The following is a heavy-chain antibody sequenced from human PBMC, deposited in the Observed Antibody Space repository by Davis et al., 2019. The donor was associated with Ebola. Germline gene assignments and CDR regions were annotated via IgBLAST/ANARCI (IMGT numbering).Heavy chain of an antibody. V-gene: IGHV3-23*01. D-gene: IGHD4-17*01. CDR3: ARAGGSTTLTAPSMDV. J-gene: IGHJ6*02. Sequence: GESLKISCVASGFTFSSYAMSWVRQAPGKGLEWVSAISGTTGNTYYADSVKGRFTISRDNAKNSLYLQMNSLRAGDTAVYYCARAGGSTTLTAPSMDVWGQGTTVTVSS. CDR2: ISGTTGNT. CDR1: GFTFSSYA.